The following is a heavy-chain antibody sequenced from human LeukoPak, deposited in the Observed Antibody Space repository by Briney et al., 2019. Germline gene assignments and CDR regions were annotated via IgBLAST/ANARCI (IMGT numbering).Heavy chain of an antibody. J-gene: IGHJ6*02. Sequence: ASVKVSCQASGYSFSRHHIHEVRQAPGQGLDWMGIIDSSSGCSSSAQKLQGRVTMTRDTSTTTVYMELSSLRSEDSAMYFCARDVVYCSGGSCYHQYYGMDVWGQGTAVTVSS. CDR1: GYSFSRHH. CDR3: ARDVVYCSGGSCYHQYYGMDV. D-gene: IGHD2-15*01. V-gene: IGHV1-46*01. CDR2: IDSSSGCS.